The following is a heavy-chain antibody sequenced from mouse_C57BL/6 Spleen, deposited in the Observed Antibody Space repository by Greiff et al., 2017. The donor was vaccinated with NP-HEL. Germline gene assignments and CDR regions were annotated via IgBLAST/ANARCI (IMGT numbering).Heavy chain of an antibody. Sequence: QVQLQQPGAELVMPGASVKLSCKASGYTFTSYWMHWVKQRPGQGLEWIGEIDPSDSYTNYNQKFKGKSTLTVDKSSSTAYMQISSLTSEDSAVYYCARQDRMITTAYAMDYWGQGTSVTVSS. CDR3: ARQDRMITTAYAMDY. D-gene: IGHD2-4*01. J-gene: IGHJ4*01. CDR1: GYTFTSYW. V-gene: IGHV1-69*01. CDR2: IDPSDSYT.